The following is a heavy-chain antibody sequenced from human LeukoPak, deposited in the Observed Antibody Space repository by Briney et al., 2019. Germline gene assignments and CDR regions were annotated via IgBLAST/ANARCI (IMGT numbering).Heavy chain of an antibody. J-gene: IGHJ5*02. CDR2: IYHSGST. Sequence: SETLSLTCTVSGYSISSGYYWGWIRQPPGKGLEWIGSIYHSGSTYYNPSLKSRVTISVDTSKNQFSLKLSSVTAADTAVYYCARRYYGSGSDWFDPWGQGTLVTVSS. D-gene: IGHD3-10*01. CDR3: ARRYYGSGSDWFDP. V-gene: IGHV4-38-2*02. CDR1: GYSISSGYY.